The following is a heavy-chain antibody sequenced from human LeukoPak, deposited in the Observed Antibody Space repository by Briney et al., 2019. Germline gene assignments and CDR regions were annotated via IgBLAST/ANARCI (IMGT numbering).Heavy chain of an antibody. Sequence: GGSLRLSCAASGFTFSSYGMHWVRQAPGKGLEWVAFIRYDGSNKYYADSVKGRFTISRDNSKNTLYLQMNSLRAEDTAVYYCASRYCSGGSCYSAYFQHWGQGTLVTVSS. CDR2: IRYDGSNK. J-gene: IGHJ1*01. CDR1: GFTFSSYG. CDR3: ASRYCSGGSCYSAYFQH. D-gene: IGHD2-15*01. V-gene: IGHV3-30*02.